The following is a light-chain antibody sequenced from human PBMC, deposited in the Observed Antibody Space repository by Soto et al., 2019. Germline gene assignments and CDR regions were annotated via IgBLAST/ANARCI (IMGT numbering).Light chain of an antibody. V-gene: IGKV3-15*01. CDR1: RSLSGN. J-gene: IGKJ1*01. CDR3: QQYNNWPRT. Sequence: EIVMTQSPATLSVSPGERVTLSCRASRSLSGNLAWYQQKPGLAPRLLINRASTRATGIPARFSGSGSETEFTLTISSLQSEDFAVYYCQQYNNWPRTFGQGTKVEIK. CDR2: RAS.